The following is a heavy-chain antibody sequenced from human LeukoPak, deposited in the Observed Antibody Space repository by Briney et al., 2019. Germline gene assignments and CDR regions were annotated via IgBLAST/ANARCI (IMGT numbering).Heavy chain of an antibody. CDR2: INHSGST. D-gene: IGHD5-18*01. J-gene: IGHJ5*02. V-gene: IGHV4-34*01. CDR3: ARARGYGYGLMGWFDP. CDR1: GGSFSGYY. Sequence: ASETLSLTCAVYGGSFSGYYWSWIRQPPGKGLEWIGEINHSGSTNYNPSLKSRVTISVDTSKNQFSLKLRSVTAADAAVYYCARARGYGYGLMGWFDPWGQGTLVTVSS.